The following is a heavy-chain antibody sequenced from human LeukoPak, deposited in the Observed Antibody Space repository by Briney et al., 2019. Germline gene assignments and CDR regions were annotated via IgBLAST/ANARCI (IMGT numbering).Heavy chain of an antibody. CDR1: GFTFSSYA. CDR2: ISGSGGST. CDR3: AKDSEPYCSGGSCPFDY. D-gene: IGHD2-15*01. V-gene: IGHV3-23*01. J-gene: IGHJ4*02. Sequence: PGGSLRLSCAASGFTFSSYAMSWVRQAPGKGLEWVSDISGSGGSTYYADPVKGRFTISRDNSKNTLYLQMNSLRAEDTAVYYCAKDSEPYCSGGSCPFDYWGQGTLVTVSS.